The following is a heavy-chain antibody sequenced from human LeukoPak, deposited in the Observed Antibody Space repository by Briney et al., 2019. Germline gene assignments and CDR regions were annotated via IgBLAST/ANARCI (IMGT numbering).Heavy chain of an antibody. D-gene: IGHD3-22*01. V-gene: IGHV4-39*01. CDR3: ASRTFYFDSSGSDAFDI. CDR1: GGSISNSSYY. J-gene: IGHJ3*02. CDR2: IYYSGST. Sequence: SSETLSLNCTVSGGSISNSSYYWGWICQPPGKGLEWIGSIYYSGSTYYNPSLKSRVTISVDTSKNQFSLKLSSVTAADTAVYYCASRTFYFDSSGSDAFDIWGQGTMVTVSS.